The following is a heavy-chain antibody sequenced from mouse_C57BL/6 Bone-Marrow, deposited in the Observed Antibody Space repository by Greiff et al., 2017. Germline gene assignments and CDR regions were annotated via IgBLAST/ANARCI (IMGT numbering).Heavy chain of an antibody. V-gene: IGHV5-4*01. CDR2: ISDGGSYT. CDR1: GFTFSSYA. Sequence: EVQLVESGGGLVKPGGSLKLSCAASGFTFSSYAMSWVRQTPEKRLEWVATISDGGSYTYYPDNVKGRFTNSRDNAKNNLYLQMSHLKSEDTAMYYCARVYCYAMDYWGQGTSVTVSS. CDR3: ARVYCYAMDY. J-gene: IGHJ4*01.